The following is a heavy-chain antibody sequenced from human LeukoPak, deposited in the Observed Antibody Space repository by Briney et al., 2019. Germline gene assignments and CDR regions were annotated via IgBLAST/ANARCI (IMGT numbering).Heavy chain of an antibody. CDR1: GFTFSSSA. J-gene: IGHJ4*02. D-gene: IGHD6-13*01. Sequence: GGSLRLSCAASGFTFSSSAMHWVRQAPGKGLEWVAVISYDGSNKYYADSVKGRFTISRDNAKNSLFLQMNSLRAEDTAVYYCATSQGSWPDYFDYWGQGTLVTVSS. CDR3: ATSQGSWPDYFDY. CDR2: ISYDGSNK. V-gene: IGHV3-30*04.